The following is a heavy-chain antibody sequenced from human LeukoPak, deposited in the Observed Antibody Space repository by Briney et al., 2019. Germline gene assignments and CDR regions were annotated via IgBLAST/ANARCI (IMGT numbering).Heavy chain of an antibody. V-gene: IGHV3-23*01. CDR1: GFTFSNYA. Sequence: PGGSLRLSCAASGFTFSNYAMSWVRQAPGKGLEWVSSMSGSGGNTYYADSVKGRFTISRDNSKTTLYLQMNSLRAEDTAIYYCAKDEGNYYDSSGYFAFDIWGKGTLVTVSS. J-gene: IGHJ3*02. D-gene: IGHD3-22*01. CDR3: AKDEGNYYDSSGYFAFDI. CDR2: MSGSGGNT.